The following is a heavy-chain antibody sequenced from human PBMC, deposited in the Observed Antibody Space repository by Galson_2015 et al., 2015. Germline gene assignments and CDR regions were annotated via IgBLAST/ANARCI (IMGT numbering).Heavy chain of an antibody. J-gene: IGHJ4*02. D-gene: IGHD3-9*01. CDR2: GNGNT. V-gene: IGHV1-3*01. CDR3: AVSYYDILTGYLGRRFDY. Sequence: GNGNTKYSQKFQGRVTITRDTSASTAYMELSSLRSEDTAVYYCAVSYYDILTGYLGRRFDYWGQGTLVTVSS.